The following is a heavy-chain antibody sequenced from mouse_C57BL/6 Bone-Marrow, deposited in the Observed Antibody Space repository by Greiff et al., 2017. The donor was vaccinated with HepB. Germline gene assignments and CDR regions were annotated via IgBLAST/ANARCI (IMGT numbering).Heavy chain of an antibody. Sequence: VQLQQSGPELVKPGASVKISCKASGYTFTDYYMNWVKQSHGKSLEWIGDINPNNGGTSYNQKFKGKATLTVYKSSSTAYMELRSLTSEDSAVYYCASFYYGSSYDYYAMDYWGQGTSVTVSS. J-gene: IGHJ4*01. CDR2: INPNNGGT. CDR3: ASFYYGSSYDYYAMDY. CDR1: GYTFTDYY. D-gene: IGHD1-1*01. V-gene: IGHV1-26*01.